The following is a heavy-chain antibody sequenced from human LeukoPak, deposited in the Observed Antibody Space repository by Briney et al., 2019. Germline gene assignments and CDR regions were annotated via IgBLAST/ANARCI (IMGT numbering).Heavy chain of an antibody. J-gene: IGHJ4*02. D-gene: IGHD5-18*01. CDR1: GFTLSTYW. CDR2: IKQDGSER. CDR3: ARVTRERGDSYGIFDY. V-gene: IGHV3-7*05. Sequence: GGSLRLSCAASGFTLSTYWMSWVRQAPGKGLEWVANIKQDGSERYYVDSVKGRFTISRDNAKNSLYLHMNSLRAEDTAVYYCARVTRERGDSYGIFDYWGQGTLVTVSS.